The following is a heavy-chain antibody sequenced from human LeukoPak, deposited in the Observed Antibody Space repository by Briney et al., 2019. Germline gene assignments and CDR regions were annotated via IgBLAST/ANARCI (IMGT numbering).Heavy chain of an antibody. CDR1: GFTVSSNY. D-gene: IGHD4-11*01. V-gene: IGHV3-21*01. Sequence: GGSLRLSCAASGFTVSSNYMSWVRQAPGKGLEWVSSISSSSSYIYYADSVKGRFTISRDNAKNSLYLQMNSLRAEDTAVYYCARGVRNGDYWGREPWSPSPQ. CDR3: ARGVRNGDY. CDR2: ISSSSSYI. J-gene: IGHJ4*02.